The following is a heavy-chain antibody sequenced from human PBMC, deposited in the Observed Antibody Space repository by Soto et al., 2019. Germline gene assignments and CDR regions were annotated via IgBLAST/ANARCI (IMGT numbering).Heavy chain of an antibody. CDR2: IIPIFGTA. CDR3: ARGGVLAAAGWFDP. D-gene: IGHD6-13*01. Sequence: SVKVSCKASGGTFSSYAISWVRQAPGQGLEWMGGIIPIFGTANYAQKFQGRVTITADESTSTAYMELSSLRSEDTAVYYCARGGVLAAAGWFDPWGQGTLVTVSS. J-gene: IGHJ5*02. CDR1: GGTFSSYA. V-gene: IGHV1-69*13.